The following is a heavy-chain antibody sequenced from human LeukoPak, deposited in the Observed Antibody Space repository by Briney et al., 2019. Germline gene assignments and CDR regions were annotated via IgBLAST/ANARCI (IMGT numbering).Heavy chain of an antibody. CDR3: ARLIDYGGYYFYYYRLL. CDR1: GGSVSSSVSY. V-gene: IGHV4-39*02. CDR2: IDSSGSP. J-gene: IGHJ6*03. D-gene: IGHD4-17*01. Sequence: KPSETLSLTCTVSGGSVSSSVSYWGWIRQPPGKGLEWIGNIDSSGSPHYTPVLKSRVTISVDTSKSHFYLQLSSVTAADTAVYYCARLIDYGGYYFYYYRLLGPKGTTVTVSS.